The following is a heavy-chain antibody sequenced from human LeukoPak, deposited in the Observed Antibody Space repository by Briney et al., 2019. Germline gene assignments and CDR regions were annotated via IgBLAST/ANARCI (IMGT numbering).Heavy chain of an antibody. Sequence: PGGSLRLSCAASGFTFSSYAMMWVRQAPGKGLEWVSAITNSGGDTYYTDSVKGRFTISRDNSKNTLYLQMNSLRAEDTAVYYCAKAGRQQLAIDYWGQGTLVTVSS. J-gene: IGHJ4*02. CDR1: GFTFSSYA. D-gene: IGHD6-13*01. CDR2: ITNSGGDT. V-gene: IGHV3-23*01. CDR3: AKAGRQQLAIDY.